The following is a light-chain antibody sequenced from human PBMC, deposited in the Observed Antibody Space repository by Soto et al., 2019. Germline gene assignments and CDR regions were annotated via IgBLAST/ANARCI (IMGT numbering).Light chain of an antibody. CDR3: QQYGRSLVT. Sequence: EIVLTQSPGTLSLSPGERATLSCRASQSVGSSYLAWYQQKPGQAPGLLIYGASSRATGIPARFSGSGSGTDFNLTISRLEPEDFAVYYCQQYGRSLVTFGGGTKVEIK. J-gene: IGKJ4*01. V-gene: IGKV3-20*01. CDR2: GAS. CDR1: QSVGSSY.